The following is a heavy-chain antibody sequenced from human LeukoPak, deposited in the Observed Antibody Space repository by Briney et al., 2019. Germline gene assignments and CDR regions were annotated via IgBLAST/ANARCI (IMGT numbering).Heavy chain of an antibody. D-gene: IGHD5-24*01. J-gene: IGHJ6*02. CDR2: ISGSGSST. Sequence: GGSVRLSCAASGFTFTYYTMTWVRQAPGKGLEWVSSISGSGSSTYYADSVKGRFTISRDNSKNTLFLQMNSLRAEDTAVYYCAKGGYISRTYYYGMDVWGQGTTVTVSS. CDR3: AKGGYISRTYYYGMDV. V-gene: IGHV3-23*01. CDR1: GFTFTYYT.